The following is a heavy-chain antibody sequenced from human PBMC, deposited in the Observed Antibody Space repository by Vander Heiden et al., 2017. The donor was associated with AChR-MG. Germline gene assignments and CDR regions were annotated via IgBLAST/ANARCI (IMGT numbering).Heavy chain of an antibody. CDR1: GFSFANAW. V-gene: IGHV3-15*01. J-gene: IGHJ4*02. CDR3: TTLTMLAIHPEF. Sequence: EVHVVASGGGLVRPGESITLYCAVSGFSFANAWMNWVRQAPGKGLEWVGRIKDDYTTDYAAPGEGRFTISRDDASGTLYLQMNSLKAEDTAIYYCTTLTMLAIHPEFWGQGIPVAVSA. D-gene: IGHD3-16*01. CDR2: IKDDYTT.